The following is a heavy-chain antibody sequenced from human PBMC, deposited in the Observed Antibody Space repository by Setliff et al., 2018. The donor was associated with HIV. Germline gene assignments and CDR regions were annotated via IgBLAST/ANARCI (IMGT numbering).Heavy chain of an antibody. CDR2: ISGSGDST. CDR1: GYSISSGYY. V-gene: IGHV3-23*01. J-gene: IGHJ6*02. D-gene: IGHD6-19*01. Sequence: ETLSLTCTVSGYSISSGYYWGWIRQPPGKGLEWVSVISGSGDSTFYADSLKGRFTISRDNSKNTLYLQMNSLRAEDTAVYYCAGQSSGWYEGYYGMDVWGQGTTVTVSS. CDR3: AGQSSGWYEGYYGMDV.